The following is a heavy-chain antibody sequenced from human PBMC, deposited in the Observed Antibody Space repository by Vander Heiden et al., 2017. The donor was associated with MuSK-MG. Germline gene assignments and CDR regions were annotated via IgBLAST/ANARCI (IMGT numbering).Heavy chain of an antibody. Sequence: EVQLVESGGDLVQPGGSLTLSCAASGFTFRTYSMNWVRQVPGKGLDWVSYISRGSSTMYYADSVKGRFAISRDDAKNSLYLQMNSLRAEDTAVYYCASGTDSSGSYSRFGYWGQGTLVNVSS. CDR3: ASGTDSSGSYSRFGY. D-gene: IGHD3-22*01. V-gene: IGHV3-48*01. CDR1: GFTFRTYS. CDR2: ISRGSSTM. J-gene: IGHJ4*02.